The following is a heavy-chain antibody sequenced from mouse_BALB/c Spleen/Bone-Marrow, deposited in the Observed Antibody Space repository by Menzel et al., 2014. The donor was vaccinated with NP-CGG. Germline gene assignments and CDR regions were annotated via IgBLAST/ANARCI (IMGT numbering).Heavy chain of an antibody. V-gene: IGHV2-2*02. Sequence: VKLQESGPGLVQPSQSLSITCTVSGFSLTTYGVHWVRQSPGKGLEWLGVIWSGGSTDYNAAFISRLSISKDNSKSQVFFKMNSLQANDTAIYYCARINYGSRRYWYFDVRGAGTTVTVSS. CDR1: GFSLTTYG. J-gene: IGHJ1*01. CDR3: ARINYGSRRYWYFDV. D-gene: IGHD1-1*01. CDR2: IWSGGST.